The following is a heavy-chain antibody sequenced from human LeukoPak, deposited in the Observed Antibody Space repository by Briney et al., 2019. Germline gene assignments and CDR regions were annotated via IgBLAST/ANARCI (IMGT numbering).Heavy chain of an antibody. CDR2: MSPNSDNT. V-gene: IGHV1-8*01. J-gene: IGHJ5*02. D-gene: IGHD4-23*01. Sequence: ASVNVSFKASGYTFTIYDINWVRQATGQGLEWMGWMSPNSDNTGYAQKFQGRVTFTRDTSISTAYMELRSLTSEDTAVYYCARDYGGSSGWFDPWGQGTLVTVSS. CDR1: GYTFTIYD. CDR3: ARDYGGSSGWFDP.